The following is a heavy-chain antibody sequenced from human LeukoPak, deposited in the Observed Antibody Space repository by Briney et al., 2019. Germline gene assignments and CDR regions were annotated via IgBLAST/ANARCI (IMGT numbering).Heavy chain of an antibody. CDR3: ARHKSDYLATGAPMDV. Sequence: GGSLRLSCAASGFTFNNYWMHWVRQAPGKGLVLVSRINDDGHSTTYADSVKGRFTISRDNAKNSLYLQVNSLRPEDTAVYYCARHKSDYLATGAPMDVWGQGTMVTVSS. CDR1: GFTFNNYW. J-gene: IGHJ6*02. D-gene: IGHD4/OR15-4a*01. CDR2: INDDGHST. V-gene: IGHV3-74*01.